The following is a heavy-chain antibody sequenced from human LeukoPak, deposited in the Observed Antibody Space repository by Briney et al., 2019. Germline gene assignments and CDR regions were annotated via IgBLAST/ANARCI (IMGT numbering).Heavy chain of an antibody. J-gene: IGHJ4*02. CDR2: IKLDGSEK. CDR3: ARDQYDTWSRRGNFDS. CDR1: GFTFGKYW. Sequence: QTGGSLRLSCVASGFTFGKYWMSWVRQAPEKGLEWVANIKLDGSEKNYVDSVKGRFTISRDNTKNSLYLQMNSLRVEDTAVFYCARDQYDTWSRRGNFDSWGQGTLVNVSS. D-gene: IGHD3-3*01. V-gene: IGHV3-7*03.